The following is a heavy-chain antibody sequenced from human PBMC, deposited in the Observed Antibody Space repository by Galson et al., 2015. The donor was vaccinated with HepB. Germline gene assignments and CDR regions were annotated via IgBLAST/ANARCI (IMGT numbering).Heavy chain of an antibody. J-gene: IGHJ4*02. CDR2: TYNRSKWYN. CDR3: ARAHNHKYHSNLPFDY. D-gene: IGHD3-22*01. Sequence: CAIAADSVSRHSAPWYWMKQSPSRGLEWLGRTYNRSKWYNDYAVAVKSRITINPDTSKNQFSMQLTSVSPEDTAVYDCARAHNHKYHSNLPFDYWGQGTLVTVSS. CDR1: ADSVSRHSAP. V-gene: IGHV6-1*01.